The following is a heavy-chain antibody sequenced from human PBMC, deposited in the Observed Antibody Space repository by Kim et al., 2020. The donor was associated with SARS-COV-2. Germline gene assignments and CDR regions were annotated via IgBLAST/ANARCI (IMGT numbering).Heavy chain of an antibody. Sequence: GESLKISCQGSGYTFSTYWINWVRQMPGKGLEWMGRIDPSDSHINSNPSFQGHVTLSVDKSINTAYLQWSSLRASDTATYYCARQATFCGSGDCLIALDSWGQGTVVTVSS. D-gene: IGHD2-21*02. V-gene: IGHV5-10-1*01. CDR1: GYTFSTYW. CDR2: IDPSDSHI. CDR3: ARQATFCGSGDCLIALDS. J-gene: IGHJ5*01.